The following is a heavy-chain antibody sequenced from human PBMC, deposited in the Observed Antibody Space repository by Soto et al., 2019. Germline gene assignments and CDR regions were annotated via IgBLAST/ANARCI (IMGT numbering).Heavy chain of an antibody. CDR3: ARSSSGPPPDVFDI. J-gene: IGHJ3*02. CDR1: GYTFTSYG. CDR2: ISAYNGNT. Sequence: ASVKVSCKASGYTFTSYGISWVRQAPGQGLEWMGWISAYNGNTNYAQKLRGRVTMTTDTSTSTAYMELRSLRSDDTAVYYCARSSSGPPPDVFDIWGQGTMVTVS. D-gene: IGHD6-19*01. V-gene: IGHV1-18*01.